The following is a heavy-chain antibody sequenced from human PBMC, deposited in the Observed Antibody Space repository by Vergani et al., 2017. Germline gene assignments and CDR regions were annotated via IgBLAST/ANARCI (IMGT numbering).Heavy chain of an antibody. J-gene: IGHJ6*03. CDR2: INPSGST. V-gene: IGHV4-34*01. CDR3: ARIRVAPTSRYYYYYYMDV. CDR1: GGSFSGYY. Sequence: QVQLQQWGAGLLKPSETLSLTCAVYGGSFSGYYWSWIRQPPGKGLEWIGEINPSGSTNYNPALKSRVTISVDTSKNQFSLKLSSVTAADTAVYYCARIRVAPTSRYYYYYYMDVWGKGTTVTVSS.